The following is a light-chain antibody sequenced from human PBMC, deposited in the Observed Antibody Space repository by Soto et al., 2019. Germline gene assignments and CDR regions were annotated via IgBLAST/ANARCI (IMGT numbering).Light chain of an antibody. Sequence: EFLMTQSPATLSASPGEGATLSCRASQGIGDTLAWYQHKPGQTPRLLIYDTSTRATGVPTRFSGSRSGAEFTLTINSRQSEDFDVYYCQTDNIGPLNLGGGIK. V-gene: IGKV3-15*01. CDR1: QGIGDT. CDR2: DTS. J-gene: IGKJ4*01. CDR3: QTDNIGPLN.